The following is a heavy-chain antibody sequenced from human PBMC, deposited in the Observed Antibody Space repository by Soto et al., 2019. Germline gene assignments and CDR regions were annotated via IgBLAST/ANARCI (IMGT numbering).Heavy chain of an antibody. CDR2: IRAKSNKYAT. D-gene: IGHD1-26*01. CDR3: NSGSYYSSI. CDR1: GFSFSGSA. J-gene: IGHJ4*02. Sequence: SGRVSCSACGFSFSGSAIHWVRQASGKGLEWVGRIRAKSNKYATLYAESLKGRFTISRDDSQSTAYLEMNSLKTEDTAVYYCNSGSYYSSIWGQGTLVTVSS. V-gene: IGHV3-73*01.